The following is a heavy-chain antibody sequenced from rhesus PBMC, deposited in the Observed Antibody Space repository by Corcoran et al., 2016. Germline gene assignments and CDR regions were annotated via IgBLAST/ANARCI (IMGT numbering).Heavy chain of an antibody. CDR2: INPGGDTS. CDR3: VRGGWTLGNTLDV. CDR1: GISFGDSG. V-gene: IGHV3S18*01. Sequence: EVQLVESGGGLVQPGGSLRLSCVTSGISFGDSGLPWARQAPGKGLQGVSAINPGGDTSYYPDSLKGRFTISRENAKNTLYLQMDSLGPEDAAVYYCVRGGWTLGNTLDVWGRGVLVTVSS. J-gene: IGHJ5-2*02. D-gene: IGHD1-1*01.